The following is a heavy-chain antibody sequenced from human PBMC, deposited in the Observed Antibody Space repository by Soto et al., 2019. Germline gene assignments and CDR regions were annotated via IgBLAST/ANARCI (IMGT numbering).Heavy chain of an antibody. CDR1: GDSVSSNSAA. Sequence: SQTLSLTCAISGDSVSSNSAAWNWISQSPSIGLEWLGRTYYRSKWYNDYAVSVKSRITINPDTSKNQFSLQLNSVTPEDTAVYYCARDHFGYPFSFDYWGQGTLVTVSS. CDR3: ARDHFGYPFSFDY. D-gene: IGHD3-16*01. CDR2: TYYRSKWYN. V-gene: IGHV6-1*01. J-gene: IGHJ4*02.